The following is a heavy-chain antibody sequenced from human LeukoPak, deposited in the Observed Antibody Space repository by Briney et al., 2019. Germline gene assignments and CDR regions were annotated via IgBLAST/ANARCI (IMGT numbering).Heavy chain of an antibody. Sequence: PSETLSLTCTVSGGSISSSSYYWGWIRQPPGKGLEWIGSIYYSGSTYYNPSLKSRVTISVDTSKNQFSLKLSSVTAADTAVYYCARDYGYGSGSYPYNWFDPWGQGTLVTVSS. CDR2: IYYSGST. CDR3: ARDYGYGSGSYPYNWFDP. J-gene: IGHJ5*02. CDR1: GGSISSSSYY. V-gene: IGHV4-39*07. D-gene: IGHD3-10*01.